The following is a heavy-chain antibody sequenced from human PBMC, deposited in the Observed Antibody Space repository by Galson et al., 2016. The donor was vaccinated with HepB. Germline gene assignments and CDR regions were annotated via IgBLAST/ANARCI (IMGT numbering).Heavy chain of an antibody. CDR3: ARVAVGGFWFYYGMDV. CDR1: GGSLNSYY. Sequence: ETLSLTCTVSGGSLNSYYWSWIRQSPGKGLAWIGYIYYDGTATYNPSLKSRVTISLDTSKRQFSLKLTSVTAADTAVYYCARVAVGGFWFYYGMDVWGQGTTVTVSS. CDR2: IYYDGTA. J-gene: IGHJ6*02. V-gene: IGHV4-59*01. D-gene: IGHD3-16*01.